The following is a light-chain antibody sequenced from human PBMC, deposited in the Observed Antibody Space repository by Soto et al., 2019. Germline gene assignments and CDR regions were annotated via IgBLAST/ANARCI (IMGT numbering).Light chain of an antibody. CDR1: QSVTSNY. CDR2: GAS. J-gene: IGKJ1*01. Sequence: EIVLTQSPGTLSSSPGERATLSCRASQSVTSNYLAWYQQKPGQAPRLLIFGASIRATGLPDRFSGGGSGTDFTLTISSLQPDDFATYYCQHYNSYSEAFGQGTKVDIK. CDR3: QHYNSYSEA. V-gene: IGKV3-20*01.